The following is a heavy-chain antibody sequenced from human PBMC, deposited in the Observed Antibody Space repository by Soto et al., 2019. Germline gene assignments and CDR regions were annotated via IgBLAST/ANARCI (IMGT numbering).Heavy chain of an antibody. Sequence: QVQLVESGGGVVQPGRSLRLSCAASGFTFSSYAMHWVRQAPGKGLEWVAVISYDGSNKYYADSVKGRFTISRDNSKNTLYLQMNSLRAEDTAVYYCARDRLRYFDWPLDYWGQGTLVTVSS. CDR2: ISYDGSNK. CDR3: ARDRLRYFDWPLDY. D-gene: IGHD3-9*01. V-gene: IGHV3-30-3*01. J-gene: IGHJ4*02. CDR1: GFTFSSYA.